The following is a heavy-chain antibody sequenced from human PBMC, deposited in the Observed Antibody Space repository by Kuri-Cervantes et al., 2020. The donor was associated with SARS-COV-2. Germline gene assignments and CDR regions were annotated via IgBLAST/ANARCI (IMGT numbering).Heavy chain of an antibody. J-gene: IGHJ6*03. CDR2: ISGSGGTT. V-gene: IGHV3-23*01. CDR1: GLTLSDYA. CDR3: AKGLDRKRYYYYMDV. D-gene: IGHD1-1*01. Sequence: GESLKISCEASGLTLSDYAMSWVRQAPGKGLQWVSGISGSGGTTYYSDSVRGRFTISRDNSKEMLYLDMNDVRGDDTAVYYCAKGLDRKRYYYYMDVWGKGTTVTVSS.